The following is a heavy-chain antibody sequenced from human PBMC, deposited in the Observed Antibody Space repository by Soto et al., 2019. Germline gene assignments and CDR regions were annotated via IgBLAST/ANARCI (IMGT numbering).Heavy chain of an antibody. J-gene: IGHJ4*02. CDR2: IYTDGRT. D-gene: IGHD3-22*01. CDR1: GLTVSRNY. Sequence: GGSLRLSCAASGLTVSRNYMNWVRQAPGKGLEWVSTIYTDGRTFYADSVKGRFTISRDSSKNTLHLQMNSLRAEDTAVYFCASVWHSNGDYWGQGT. V-gene: IGHV3-53*01. CDR3: ASVWHSNGDY.